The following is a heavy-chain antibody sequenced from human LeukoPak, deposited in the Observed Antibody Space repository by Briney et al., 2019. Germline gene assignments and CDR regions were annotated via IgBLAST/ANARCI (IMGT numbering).Heavy chain of an antibody. CDR2: IRHDGHT. J-gene: IGHJ3*01. D-gene: IGHD5-12*01. CDR1: GYFSTAYY. CDR3: ARQVATKGEWAFDV. Sequence: PSETLSLTCTVSGYFSTAYYWGWIRQPPGEGLEWIASIRHDGHTYYNPSLKSQVSISVDMSRNQFSLKLNSLTAADTAVYYCARQVATKGEWAFDVWGQGTMVTVSS. V-gene: IGHV4-38-2*02.